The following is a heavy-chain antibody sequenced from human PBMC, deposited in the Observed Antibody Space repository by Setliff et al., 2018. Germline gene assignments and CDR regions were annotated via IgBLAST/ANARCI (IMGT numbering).Heavy chain of an antibody. Sequence: SETLSLTCTVSGGSVTSSGSYWGWIRQTPGKGLEWMGTSESTYYNPSLKSRVTISVDRPKNQFPLKLSSVTAADTAIYYCARLSTLTRWYELGAFDIWGQGTMVTVSS. V-gene: IGHV4-39*01. J-gene: IGHJ3*02. D-gene: IGHD4-17*01. CDR3: ARLSTLTRWYELGAFDI. CDR1: GGSVTSSGSY. CDR2: SEST.